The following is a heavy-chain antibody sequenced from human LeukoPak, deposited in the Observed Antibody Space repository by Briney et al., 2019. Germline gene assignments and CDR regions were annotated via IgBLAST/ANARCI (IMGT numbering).Heavy chain of an antibody. CDR3: ARAYSYGLIHDAFDI. CDR1: GGSIGSYY. V-gene: IGHV4-59*01. D-gene: IGHD5-18*01. CDR2: IYYTGTT. J-gene: IGHJ3*02. Sequence: SETLSLTCTVSGGSIGSYYWSWIRQPPGKGLEWIGYIYYTGTTTYNPSLKSRVTISLDTSKNQCSLKLTSMTAADTAVYYCARAYSYGLIHDAFDIWGQGTMVTVSS.